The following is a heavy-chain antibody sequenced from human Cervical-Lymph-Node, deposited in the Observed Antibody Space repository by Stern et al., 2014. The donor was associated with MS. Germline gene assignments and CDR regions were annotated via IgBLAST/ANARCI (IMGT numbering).Heavy chain of an antibody. CDR1: GFSFDTSGVG. J-gene: IGHJ6*02. CDR2: IYWDDEK. Sequence: ESGPTLVKPTQTLTLTCTFSGFSFDTSGVGVGWVRQPPGKALEWLGLIYWDDEKRYSPSLKSRLTVTKDTSKNQVVLTLTNMDPVDTATYYCAHPFSGRRYYYYGMDVWGQGTTVTVSS. D-gene: IGHD1-26*01. V-gene: IGHV2-5*02. CDR3: AHPFSGRRYYYYGMDV.